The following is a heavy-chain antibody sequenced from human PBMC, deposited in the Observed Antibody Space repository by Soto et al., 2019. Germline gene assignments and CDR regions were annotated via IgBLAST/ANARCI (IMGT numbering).Heavy chain of an antibody. D-gene: IGHD2-21*02. J-gene: IGHJ4*02. Sequence: QVQLVESGGGVVQPGRSLRLSCAASGFTFSSYGMHWVRQAPGKGLEWVAVIWYDGSNKYYADSVKGRFTISRDNSKNTLYLQMNSLRAEDTAVCYCARIMCGGDCYDFDYWGQGTLVTVSS. V-gene: IGHV3-33*01. CDR1: GFTFSSYG. CDR3: ARIMCGGDCYDFDY. CDR2: IWYDGSNK.